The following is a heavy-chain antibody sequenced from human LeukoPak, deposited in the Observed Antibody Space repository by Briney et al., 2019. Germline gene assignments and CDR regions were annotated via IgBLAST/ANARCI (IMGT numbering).Heavy chain of an antibody. V-gene: IGHV1-69*13. D-gene: IGHD2-15*01. CDR2: IIPNSGTT. Sequence: SVKVSFKASGYTFTGYYMHWVRQAPGQGLEWMGGIIPNSGTTNYTQRFQGRVTIIADESTSTAYMELNSLISEDTAVYYCARSTPIVRYCSGGGCNEAGYYYYGMDVWGQGTTVTVSS. CDR1: GYTFTGYY. CDR3: ARSTPIVRYCSGGGCNEAGYYYYGMDV. J-gene: IGHJ6*02.